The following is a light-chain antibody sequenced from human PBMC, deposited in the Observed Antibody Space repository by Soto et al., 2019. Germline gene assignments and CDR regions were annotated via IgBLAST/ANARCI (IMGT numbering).Light chain of an antibody. V-gene: IGKV1-39*01. CDR3: QQSYSTPRT. CDR1: QSISSY. Sequence: DIPMTQSPSSLSASVGDRVTITCRASQSISSYLNWNQQKPGKAPKLLIYAASSLQSGVPSRFSGSGSGTDFTLTISSLQPEDFATYYCQQSYSTPRTFGQGTKVEI. J-gene: IGKJ1*01. CDR2: AAS.